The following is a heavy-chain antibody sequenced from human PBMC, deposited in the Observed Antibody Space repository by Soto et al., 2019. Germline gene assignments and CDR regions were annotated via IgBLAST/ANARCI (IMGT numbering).Heavy chain of an antibody. J-gene: IGHJ3*02. CDR3: AKSTRNSAFDI. CDR2: ISSSGGSR. V-gene: IGHV3-23*01. Sequence: GGSLRLSCAASGFNFNTFAMSWIRQAPGKGLEWVSHISSSGGSRDYADSVRGRFTVSRDNSKNVLFLQMNSLRADDTATYYCAKSTRNSAFDIWGQGTMVTVSS. D-gene: IGHD2-2*01. CDR1: GFNFNTFA.